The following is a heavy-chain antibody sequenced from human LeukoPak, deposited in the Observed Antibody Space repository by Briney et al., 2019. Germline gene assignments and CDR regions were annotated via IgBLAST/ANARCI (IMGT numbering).Heavy chain of an antibody. Sequence: ASVKVSCKASGYTFTSYDINWVRQATGQGLEWMGWMSPNSGNTGYAQKFQGRVTMTRNTSISTAYMELSSLRSEDTAVYYCAREYSSSWSVDYWGQGTLVTVSS. CDR3: AREYSSSWSVDY. D-gene: IGHD6-13*01. CDR1: GYTFTSYD. CDR2: MSPNSGNT. V-gene: IGHV1-8*01. J-gene: IGHJ4*02.